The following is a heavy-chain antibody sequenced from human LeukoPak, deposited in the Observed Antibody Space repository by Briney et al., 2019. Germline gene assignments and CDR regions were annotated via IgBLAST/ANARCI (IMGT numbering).Heavy chain of an antibody. CDR3: ARAPSEIGGYYPEYFRH. D-gene: IGHD3-3*01. CDR1: GFTFSTYW. CDR2: IKSDGST. Sequence: PGESLRLSCAASGFTFSTYWMHWVRQAPGKGLVWVSRIKSDGSTNYADSVKGRFTISRDNAKNTLSLQMNSLRPEDTGVYYCARAPSEIGGYYPEYFRHWGQGTLVTVSS. V-gene: IGHV3-74*01. J-gene: IGHJ1*01.